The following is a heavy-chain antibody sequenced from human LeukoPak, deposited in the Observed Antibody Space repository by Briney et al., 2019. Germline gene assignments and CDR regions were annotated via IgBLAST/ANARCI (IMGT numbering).Heavy chain of an antibody. CDR2: IKHDGSEK. V-gene: IGHV3-7*05. J-gene: IGHJ4*02. Sequence: TGGSLRLSCAASGFTFSIYWMSWVRQAPGKGLEWVANIKHDGSEKYYVDSVKGRFTISRDNANNSLYLQMNSLRAEDTAVYYCTRGGDYLDFWGQGTVVTVSA. CDR1: GFTFSIYW. CDR3: TRGGDYLDF.